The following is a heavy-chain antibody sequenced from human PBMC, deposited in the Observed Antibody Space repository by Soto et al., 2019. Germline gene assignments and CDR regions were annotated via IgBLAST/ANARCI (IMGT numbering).Heavy chain of an antibody. Sequence: PGGSLRLSCAASGFTFSDYAMSWVRQAPGKGLEWVSAITPRGGTTYYAESVKGRLTVSRDNSKNTLYLQMNSLRVEDTAIYICARGRGTGRGLDPWGQGTLVTVSS. V-gene: IGHV3-23*01. CDR1: GFTFSDYA. J-gene: IGHJ5*02. CDR3: ARGRGTGRGLDP. D-gene: IGHD1-1*01. CDR2: ITPRGGTT.